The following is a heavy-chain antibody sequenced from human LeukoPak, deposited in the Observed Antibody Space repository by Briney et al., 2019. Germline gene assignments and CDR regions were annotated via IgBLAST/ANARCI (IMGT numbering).Heavy chain of an antibody. V-gene: IGHV4-39*01. CDR3: ARHADLSSGSYYRRGFWLDP. CDR1: GGSISSSSYY. D-gene: IGHD3-10*01. CDR2: IYYSGST. J-gene: IGHJ5*02. Sequence: SETLSLTCTVSGGSISSSSYYWGWIRQPPGKGLEWIGSIYYSGSTYYNPSLKSRVTISVDTSKNQFSLKLSSVTAADTAVYYCARHADLSSGSYYRRGFWLDPWGQGTLVTVSS.